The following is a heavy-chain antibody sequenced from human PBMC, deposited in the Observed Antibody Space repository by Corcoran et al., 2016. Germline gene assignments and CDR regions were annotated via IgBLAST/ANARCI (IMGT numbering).Heavy chain of an antibody. CDR3: ARVRSDDYVWGSYRYYYFDY. D-gene: IGHD3-16*02. CDR2: INPNSGGT. CDR1: GYTFTGYY. V-gene: IGHV1-2*02. Sequence: QVQLVQSGAEVKKPGASVKVSCKASGYTFTGYYMHWVRQAPGQGLEWMGWINPNSGGTNYAQKFQGRVTMTRDTSISTAYMELSRLRSDDTAVYYCARVRSDDYVWGSYRYYYFDYWGQGTLVTVSS. J-gene: IGHJ4*02.